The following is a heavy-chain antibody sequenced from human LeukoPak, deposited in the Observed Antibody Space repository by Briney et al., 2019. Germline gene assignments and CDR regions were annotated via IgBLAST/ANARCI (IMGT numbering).Heavy chain of an antibody. CDR1: GFTFSSYG. CDR2: IRYDGSNK. D-gene: IGHD1-26*01. J-gene: IGHJ4*02. V-gene: IGHV3-30*02. CDR3: AKAQMKREPTGDFDY. Sequence: PGGSLRLSCAASGFTFSSYGMHWVRQAPGKGLEWVAFIRYDGSNKYYADSVKGRFTISRDNSKNTLYLQMNSLRAEDTAVYYCAKAQMKREPTGDFDYWGQGTLVTVSS.